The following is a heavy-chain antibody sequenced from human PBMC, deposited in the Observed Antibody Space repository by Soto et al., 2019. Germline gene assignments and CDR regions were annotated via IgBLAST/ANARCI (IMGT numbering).Heavy chain of an antibody. CDR3: ARGNFDV. V-gene: IGHV3-30-3*01. J-gene: IGHJ6*02. CDR1: AFTLSKFV. Sequence: QVQVVESGGGVVQPGKSLRLSCAASAFTLSKFVMHWVRKAPGRGLEWVAVTSNDGSNTFYADSVKGRFTISRDNSKNTVYLQMNGLRTSDTAVDYCARGNFDVWGQGTTVTVS. D-gene: IGHD1-7*01. CDR2: TSNDGSNT.